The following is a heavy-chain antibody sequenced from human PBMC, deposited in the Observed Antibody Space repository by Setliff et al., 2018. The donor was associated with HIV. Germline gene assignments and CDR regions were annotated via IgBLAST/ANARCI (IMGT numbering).Heavy chain of an antibody. CDR1: GFTFSSYE. CDR2: ISRSGNTI. CDR3: AKPLTQWGVSPYHYAVDV. J-gene: IGHJ6*02. D-gene: IGHD1-26*01. Sequence: GGSLRLSCAASGFTFSSYEMTWVRQAPGKGLEWVSYISRSGNTIYYADSVKGRFTISTDNSKNTLYLQMNSLRAEDTAVYYCAKPLTQWGVSPYHYAVDVWGQGTTVTVSS. V-gene: IGHV3-48*03.